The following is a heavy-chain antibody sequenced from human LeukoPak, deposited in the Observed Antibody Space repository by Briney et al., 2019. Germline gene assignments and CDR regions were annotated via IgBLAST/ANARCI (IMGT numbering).Heavy chain of an antibody. D-gene: IGHD5-12*01. CDR1: GSTFSDYV. J-gene: IGHJ4*02. V-gene: IGHV3-30*03. CDR3: AREGGYDPFEY. Sequence: GGSLRLSCAASGSTFSDYVMHWVRQAPGKGLEWVAVISIDGNNKYYGDSVKGRFTISRDNSRNTLYLQINSLRPEDTAVYYCAREGGYDPFEYWGQGTLVTVSS. CDR2: ISIDGNNK.